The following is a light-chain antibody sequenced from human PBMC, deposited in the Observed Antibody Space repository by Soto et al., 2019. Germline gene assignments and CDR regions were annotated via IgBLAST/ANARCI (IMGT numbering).Light chain of an antibody. V-gene: IGLV2-8*01. J-gene: IGLJ1*01. CDR1: SSDVGGYNY. Sequence: QSALTQPPSASGSPGQSLTISCTGTSSDVGGYNYVSWYQQHPGKAPKLMIYEVIKRPSGVPDRFSGSKSGNTASLTVSGLQPEDEAEYYCSSYADTNSRVFGTGTKVTVL. CDR2: EVI. CDR3: SSYADTNSRV.